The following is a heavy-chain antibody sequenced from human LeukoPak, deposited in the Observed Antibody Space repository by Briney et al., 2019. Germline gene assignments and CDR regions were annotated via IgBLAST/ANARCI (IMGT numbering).Heavy chain of an antibody. J-gene: IGHJ4*02. CDR3: AKPLYGSGGSCFDY. Sequence: PGGSLRLSCAASGXTFSSYGMHWVRQAPGKGLEWVAVISYGGSNTYYADSVKGRFTISRDNSKNTLYLQMNSLRAEDTAVYYCAKPLYGSGGSCFDYWGQGTLVTVSS. V-gene: IGHV3-30*18. D-gene: IGHD2-15*01. CDR1: GXTFSSYG. CDR2: ISYGGSNT.